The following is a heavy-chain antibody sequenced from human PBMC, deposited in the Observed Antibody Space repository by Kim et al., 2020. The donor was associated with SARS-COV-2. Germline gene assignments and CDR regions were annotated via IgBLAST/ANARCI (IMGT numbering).Heavy chain of an antibody. V-gene: IGHV3-30*07. J-gene: IGHJ4*02. D-gene: IGHD3-22*01. Sequence: SVKGRFTISRDNSKNTLYLQMNSLRAEDTAVYYCARGGRYYYDSSGYYPNWGQGTLVTVSS. CDR3: ARGGRYYYDSSGYYPN.